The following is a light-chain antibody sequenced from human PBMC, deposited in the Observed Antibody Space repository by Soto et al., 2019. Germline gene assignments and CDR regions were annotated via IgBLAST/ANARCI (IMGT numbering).Light chain of an antibody. Sequence: ENVLTQSPGTLSFSPGERATLSCRTSQSVSSSYLAWYQQKPGQAPRLLIYGASSRATGIPDRFSGSGSGTYFPLAMSRLEPEDFAVYCCQQYGSSPLTFGGGTKVEIK. CDR3: QQYGSSPLT. V-gene: IGKV3-20*01. CDR1: QSVSSSY. CDR2: GAS. J-gene: IGKJ4*01.